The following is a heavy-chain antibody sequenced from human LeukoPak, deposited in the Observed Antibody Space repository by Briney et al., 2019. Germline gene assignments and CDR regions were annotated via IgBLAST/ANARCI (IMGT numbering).Heavy chain of an antibody. D-gene: IGHD3-22*01. CDR1: GFTFSNYA. CDR3: ARDYYDSSGSPLFY. V-gene: IGHV3-23*01. J-gene: IGHJ4*02. CDR2: ISGSGDRT. Sequence: GGSLRLSCAASGFTFSNYAMSWVRQAPGKGLEWVSVISGSGDRTYYADSVKGRFTISRDNSKNTLYLQMNSLRAEDTAVYYCARDYYDSSGSPLFYWGQGTLVTVSS.